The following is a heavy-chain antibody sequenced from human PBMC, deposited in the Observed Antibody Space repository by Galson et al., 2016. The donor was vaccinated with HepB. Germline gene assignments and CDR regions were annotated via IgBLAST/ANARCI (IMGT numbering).Heavy chain of an antibody. CDR3: ANTYLNAFDI. CDR1: GFTFSNYA. Sequence: LRLSCAASGFTFSNYAMNWVRQAPGKGLEWVSVISGRGGSTYYADSVKGRFTIPRDNSKNTLYLQMNTLRAEDTAVYYCANTYLNAFDIWGQGTKVTVSS. V-gene: IGHV3-23*01. J-gene: IGHJ3*02. D-gene: IGHD2-2*01. CDR2: ISGRGGST.